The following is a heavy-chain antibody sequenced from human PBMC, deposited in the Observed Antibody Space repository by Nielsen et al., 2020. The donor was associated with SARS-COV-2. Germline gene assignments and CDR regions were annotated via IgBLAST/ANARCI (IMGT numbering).Heavy chain of an antibody. D-gene: IGHD3-22*01. CDR1: GYTLTELS. V-gene: IGHV1-24*01. J-gene: IGHJ4*02. CDR3: ATGGYYDSSGYSFDY. CDR2: FDTEDGET. Sequence: ASVKVSCKVSGYTLTELSMHWVRQAPGKGLEWMGGFDTEDGETIYAQKFQGRVTMTEDTSTDTAYMELSSLRSEDTAVYYCATGGYYDSSGYSFDYWGQGTLVTVSS.